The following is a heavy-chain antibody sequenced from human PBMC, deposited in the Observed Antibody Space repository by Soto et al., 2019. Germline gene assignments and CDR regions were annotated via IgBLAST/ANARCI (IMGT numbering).Heavy chain of an antibody. CDR3: AREVATVPLWRPYY. J-gene: IGHJ4*02. V-gene: IGHV1-18*04. CDR2: ISASHGNT. D-gene: IGHD5-12*01. Sequence: QVHLVQSGAEVKKPGASVKVSCQAACYTFTSYGISWMRHAPGHGLEWMGWISASHGNTDYAQKLHGRVTMTSDTSTGTDYMELGSLRSDDTAVYYCAREVATVPLWRPYYGSQCTLVTVSS. CDR1: CYTFTSYG.